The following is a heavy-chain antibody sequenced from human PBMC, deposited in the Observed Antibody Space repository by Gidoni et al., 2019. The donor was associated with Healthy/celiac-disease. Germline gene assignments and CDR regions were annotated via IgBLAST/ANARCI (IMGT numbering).Heavy chain of an antibody. V-gene: IGHV1-69*01. CDR1: GGTFSSSS. CDR3: ARTVVVPAAIKGSLPYYYYYMDV. D-gene: IGHD2-2*02. J-gene: IGHJ6*03. CDR2: IIPIFGTA. Sequence: QVQLVQSGAAVTKPGSSVKVSCKASGGTFSSSSISWVRQAPGQGLEWMGGIIPIFGTANDAQKFQGRVTSTADESTSTAYMELSSLRSEDTAVYYCARTVVVPAAIKGSLPYYYYYMDVWGKGTTVTVSS.